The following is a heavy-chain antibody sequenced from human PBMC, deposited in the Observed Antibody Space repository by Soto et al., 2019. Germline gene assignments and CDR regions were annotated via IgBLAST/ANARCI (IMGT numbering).Heavy chain of an antibody. V-gene: IGHV1-18*01. Sequence: QVHLVQSGAEVKKPGASVKVSCQGSGYAFITYGITWVRQAPGQGLVWMGWISAHNGNTNYAQKLQGRVTVTRDTSTSTAYMELRSLRYDDTAVYYCARGRYGDYWGQGALVTVSS. D-gene: IGHD1-1*01. CDR2: ISAHNGNT. CDR1: GYAFITYG. J-gene: IGHJ4*02. CDR3: ARGRYGDY.